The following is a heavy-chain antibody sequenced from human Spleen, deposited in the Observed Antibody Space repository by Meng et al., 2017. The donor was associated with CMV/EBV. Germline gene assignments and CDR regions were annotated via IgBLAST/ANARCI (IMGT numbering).Heavy chain of an antibody. Sequence: GESLKISCAASGFTFSSYWMSWVRQAPGKGLEWVANIKQDGSEKYYVDSVKGRFTISRDNAKNSLYLQMNSLRAEDTAVYYCARDRRFNPYYLDYWGQGALVTVSS. CDR1: GFTFSSYW. CDR2: IKQDGSEK. J-gene: IGHJ4*02. D-gene: IGHD1-26*01. V-gene: IGHV3-7*03. CDR3: ARDRRFNPYYLDY.